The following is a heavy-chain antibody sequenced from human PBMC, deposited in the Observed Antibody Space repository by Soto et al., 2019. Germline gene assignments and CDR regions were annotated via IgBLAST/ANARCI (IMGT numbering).Heavy chain of an antibody. Sequence: EVQLLESGGGLVQPGGSLRLSCAASGFTFSSYAMNWVRQAPGKGLEWVSAIGGSGGSAYYADSVKGRFTISRDNSKNTLYLQMISLSAEDTGLYYWAKGCSGGRCCSNWGQGTLVTVSS. V-gene: IGHV3-23*01. CDR2: IGGSGGSA. J-gene: IGHJ4*02. CDR1: GFTFSSYA. D-gene: IGHD2-15*01. CDR3: AKGCSGGRCCSN.